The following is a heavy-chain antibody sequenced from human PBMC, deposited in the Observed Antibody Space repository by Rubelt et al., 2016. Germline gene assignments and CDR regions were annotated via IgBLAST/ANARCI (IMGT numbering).Heavy chain of an antibody. V-gene: IGHV4-34*01. J-gene: IGHJ6*02. CDR2: INHSGST. D-gene: IGHD5/OR15-5a*01. Sequence: QVQLQQWGAGLLKPSETLSLTCAVYGGSFSGYYWSWIRQPPGKGLEWIGEINHSGSTNYNPSLKSRVTISVDTSKNQFSLKLSSVTAADTAVYYCARDRVHYYGMDVWGQGTTVTVSS. CDR1: GGSFSGYY. CDR3: ARDRVHYYGMDV.